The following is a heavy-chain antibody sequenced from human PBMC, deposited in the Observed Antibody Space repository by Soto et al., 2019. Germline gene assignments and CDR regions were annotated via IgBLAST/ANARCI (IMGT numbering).Heavy chain of an antibody. CDR1: GVSVTSYY. V-gene: IGHV4-4*07. CDR3: ARDKGYSYGAYYHY. Sequence: SETLSLTCSVSGVSVTSYYWNWIRQPAGKGLEWIGRIFNRGSTSYNPSLKSRVTVSLDTSKNQISLRLNSVAAADTAVYYCARDKGYSYGAYYHYSGPGAMVTVSS. D-gene: IGHD5-18*01. J-gene: IGHJ4*02. CDR2: IFNRGST.